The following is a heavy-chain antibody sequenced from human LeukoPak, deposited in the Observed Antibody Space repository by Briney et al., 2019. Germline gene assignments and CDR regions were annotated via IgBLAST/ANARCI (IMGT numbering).Heavy chain of an antibody. Sequence: GESLKISCKGSGYSFSSYWIAWVRQLPGKGLEWMGIIYPGDSDTRCSPSFQGQVTISADKSINTAYLQWSSLKASDIAMYYCARLQTLGTYYYGMDVWGQGTTVTVSS. J-gene: IGHJ6*02. D-gene: IGHD1-1*01. CDR3: ARLQTLGTYYYGMDV. CDR2: IYPGDSDT. CDR1: GYSFSSYW. V-gene: IGHV5-51*01.